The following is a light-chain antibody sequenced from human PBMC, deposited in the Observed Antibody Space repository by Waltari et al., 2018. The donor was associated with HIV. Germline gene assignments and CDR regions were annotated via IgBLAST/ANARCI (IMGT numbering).Light chain of an antibody. J-gene: IGLJ3*02. CDR2: DDN. V-gene: IGLV3-21*04. CDR1: NIGSES. CDR3: QVWDTTTDQWV. Sequence: SYVLTQPPSVSVDPGETARLTCGGTNIGSESVQRYQQKPGEAPVLVIYDDNDRPSGIPERFSGSSSGNTATLTISRVEAGDEADYYCQVWDTTTDQWVFGGGTELAVL.